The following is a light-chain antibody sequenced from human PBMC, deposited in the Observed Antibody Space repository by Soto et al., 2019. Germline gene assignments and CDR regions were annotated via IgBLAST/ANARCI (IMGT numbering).Light chain of an antibody. V-gene: IGLV1-44*01. Sequence: QTVVTQPPSASGTPGQRVTISCSGSSSNIGSNTVNWYQQLPGTAPKLLIYSNNQRPSGVPDRFSGSKSGTSASLAISGLPSEDEADYYCAAWDDSLNGVVFGGGTQLTVL. J-gene: IGLJ2*01. CDR2: SNN. CDR3: AAWDDSLNGVV. CDR1: SSNIGSNT.